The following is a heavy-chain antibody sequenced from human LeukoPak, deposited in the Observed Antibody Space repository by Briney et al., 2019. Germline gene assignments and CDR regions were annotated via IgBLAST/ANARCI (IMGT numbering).Heavy chain of an antibody. D-gene: IGHD6-19*01. CDR2: IKDSGSP. CDR1: GYSISSGYY. CDR3: ARGRFSGLPRATTSQFDY. J-gene: IGHJ4*02. Sequence: PSETLSLTCTVSGYSISSGYYWGWIRQPPGKGLEWIGEIKDSGSPTFNPSLKSRVTMSIDTSNNQFSVRLSSLTAADTAVYYCARGRFSGLPRATTSQFDYWGQGTLVTVSS. V-gene: IGHV4-38-2*02.